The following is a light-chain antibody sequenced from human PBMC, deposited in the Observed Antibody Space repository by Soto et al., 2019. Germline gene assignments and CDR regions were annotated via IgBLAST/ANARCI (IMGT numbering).Light chain of an antibody. CDR3: QQYGRSPVT. J-gene: IGKJ1*01. V-gene: IGKV3-20*01. Sequence: EIVLTQSPATLSSFPGDRVTLSCRASQAVNTRLAWYQHKPGQAPRLLIYLASNRAAGVPARFSGSGSGTDFTLTISRLEPEDFAVYYCQQYGRSPVTFGQGTKVDI. CDR1: QAVNTR. CDR2: LAS.